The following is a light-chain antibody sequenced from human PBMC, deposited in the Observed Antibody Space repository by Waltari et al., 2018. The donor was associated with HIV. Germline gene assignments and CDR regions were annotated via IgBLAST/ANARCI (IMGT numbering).Light chain of an antibody. Sequence: GDRVTITCRASQGISNYLAWYQQKPGKVPKLLIYAASTLQSGVPSRFSGSGSGTDFTLTISSLQPEDVATYYCQKYNSAPRITFGQGTRLEIK. CDR3: QKYNSAPRIT. V-gene: IGKV1-27*01. J-gene: IGKJ5*01. CDR1: QGISNY. CDR2: AAS.